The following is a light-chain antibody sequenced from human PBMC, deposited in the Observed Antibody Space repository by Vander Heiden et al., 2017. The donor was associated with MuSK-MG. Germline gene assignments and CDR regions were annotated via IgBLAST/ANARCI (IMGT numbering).Light chain of an antibody. CDR1: SSDVGGYNY. CDR3: CSYAVGGFV. J-gene: IGLJ1*01. CDR2: DVT. V-gene: IGLV2-11*01. Sequence: QSALTQPRSVSGSPGQSVTSPCTGTSSDVGGYNYVSWYQQHPGNGLKVMIYDVTKRTAGFPDRFSGSKSGDTASLTISGLQAEDEDYYYGCSYAVGGFVFGTGTKVSVL.